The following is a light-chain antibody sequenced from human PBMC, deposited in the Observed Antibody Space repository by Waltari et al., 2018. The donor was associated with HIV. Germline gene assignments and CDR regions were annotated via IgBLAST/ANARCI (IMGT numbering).Light chain of an antibody. V-gene: IGLV1-47*01. CDR3: AAWDGSLSGVV. CDR2: RNI. Sequence: QSVLTQPPSASGTPGQRVTISCSGRSTTIGHNYVAWYQQLPGTAPNLPLYRNIKRPSGVPDRFSGSKSGPSAPLAISGLRSEDEADYYCAAWDGSLSGVVFGGGTKLTVL. J-gene: IGLJ2*01. CDR1: STTIGHNY.